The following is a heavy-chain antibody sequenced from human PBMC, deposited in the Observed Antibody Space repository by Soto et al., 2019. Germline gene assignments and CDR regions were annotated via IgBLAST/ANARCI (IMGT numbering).Heavy chain of an antibody. CDR1: GVTFSSET. Sequence: QVQLVQSGAEVKKPGSSVKVSCKASGVTFSSETISCVRQAPGQGLEWVGGIIPLFGTADYAQKFQGRVTITADESTSTLYIELSSLRSDDTAVYNCATGLGDNTASHFNYWDQGALVTVFS. CDR2: IIPLFGTA. V-gene: IGHV1-69*01. D-gene: IGHD2-21*01. CDR3: ATGLGDNTASHFNY. J-gene: IGHJ4*02.